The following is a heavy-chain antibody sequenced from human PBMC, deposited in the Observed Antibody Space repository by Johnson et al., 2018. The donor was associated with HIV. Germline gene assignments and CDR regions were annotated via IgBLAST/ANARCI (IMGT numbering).Heavy chain of an antibody. J-gene: IGHJ3*02. D-gene: IGHD6-13*01. CDR1: GFTFSYYD. Sequence: VQLVESGGGVVQPGRSLRLSCAASGFTFSYYDMSWVRQAPGKGLEWVSVIYSGGSTFYADSVKGRFTISRDNSQTTLYLQMNNLRAEDTAVYYCAKGGEVWYGAFDIWGQGTMVTVSS. CDR2: IYSGGST. V-gene: IGHV3-66*01. CDR3: AKGGEVWYGAFDI.